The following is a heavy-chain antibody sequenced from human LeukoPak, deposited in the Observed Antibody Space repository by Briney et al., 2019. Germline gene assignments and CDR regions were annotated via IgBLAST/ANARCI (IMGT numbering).Heavy chain of an antibody. J-gene: IGHJ4*02. CDR2: FDPEDGET. CDR3: ATSHGSGSPVDY. V-gene: IGHV1-24*01. Sequence: ASVKVSCKVSGYTLTELSMHWVRQAPGKGLEWMGGFDPEDGETIYAQKFQGRVTMTEDTSTDTAYMELSNLRSEDTAVYYCATSHGSGSPVDYWGQGTLVTVSS. CDR1: GYTLTELS. D-gene: IGHD1-26*01.